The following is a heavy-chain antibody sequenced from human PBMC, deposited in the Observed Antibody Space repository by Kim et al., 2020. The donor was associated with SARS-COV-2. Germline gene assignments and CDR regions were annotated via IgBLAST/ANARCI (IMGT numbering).Heavy chain of an antibody. CDR3: AKEWDGDSRVPDY. D-gene: IGHD3-22*01. J-gene: IGHJ4*02. Sequence: YADSVKGRLTISRDNSKNTLYLQMNSLRAEDTAVYYCAKEWDGDSRVPDYWGQGTLVTVSS. V-gene: IGHV3-23*01.